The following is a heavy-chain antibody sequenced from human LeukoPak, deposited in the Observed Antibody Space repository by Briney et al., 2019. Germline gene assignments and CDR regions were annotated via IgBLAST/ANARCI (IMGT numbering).Heavy chain of an antibody. CDR1: GFSFSSYW. V-gene: IGHV3-7*03. J-gene: IGHJ5*02. Sequence: GGSLRLSCAASGFSFSSYWMSWVRQALGKGLEWVANIRQDGSEKYYLDSVKGRFTISRDNAKNSLYLQMNSLRAEDTAVYYCARVAQYYDFWSGYYRGWFDPWGQGTLVTVSS. CDR2: IRQDGSEK. D-gene: IGHD3-3*01. CDR3: ARVAQYYDFWSGYYRGWFDP.